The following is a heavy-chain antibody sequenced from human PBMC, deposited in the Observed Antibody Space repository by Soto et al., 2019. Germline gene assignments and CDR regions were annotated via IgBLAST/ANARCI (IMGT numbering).Heavy chain of an antibody. V-gene: IGHV4-34*01. CDR1: SGSFSGYY. CDR3: ARGTREGWYFDL. Sequence: QVQLQQWGAGLLKPSETLSLTCAVYSGSFSGYYWSWIRQPPGKGLEWIGEINHSGSTKYNPSLESRVTISVDTSKNQFSLQLSSVTAADTAVYYCARGTREGWYFDLWGRGTLVTVSS. CDR2: INHSGST. J-gene: IGHJ2*01.